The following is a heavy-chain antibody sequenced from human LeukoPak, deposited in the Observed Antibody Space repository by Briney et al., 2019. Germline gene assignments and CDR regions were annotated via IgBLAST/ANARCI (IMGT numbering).Heavy chain of an antibody. V-gene: IGHV3-73*01. J-gene: IGHJ4*02. CDR1: GFIFSGSD. CDR2: ITTKPSNYAT. CDR3: TTYRSGHY. D-gene: IGHD6-19*01. Sequence: GGSLRLSCAASGFIFSGSDIHWVRQASGKGLEWVGRITTKPSNYATAYAASAKGRFTISRDDSENTAYLQMSSLKTEDTAVYFCTTYRSGHYWGQGTLVTVSS.